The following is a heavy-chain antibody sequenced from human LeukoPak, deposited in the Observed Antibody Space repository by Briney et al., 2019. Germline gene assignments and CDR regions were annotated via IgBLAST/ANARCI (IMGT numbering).Heavy chain of an antibody. D-gene: IGHD5-24*01. V-gene: IGHV3-21*01. CDR2: ISSSSSYI. J-gene: IGHJ1*01. CDR3: ASRPGWLQKYFQH. CDR1: GFTFSSYA. Sequence: PGGSLRLSCAASGFTFSSYAMSWVRQAPGKGLEWVSSISSSSSYIYYADSVKGRFTISRDNAKNSLYLQMNSLRAEDTAVYYCASRPGWLQKYFQHWGQGTLVTVSS.